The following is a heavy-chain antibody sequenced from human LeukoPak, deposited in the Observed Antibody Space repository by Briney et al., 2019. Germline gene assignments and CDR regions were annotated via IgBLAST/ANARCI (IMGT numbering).Heavy chain of an antibody. V-gene: IGHV1-2*02. D-gene: IGHD1-26*01. CDR1: GYTFTGYY. J-gene: IGHJ5*02. Sequence: ASVKVSCKASGYTFTGYYMHWVRQAPGQGLEWMGWINPNSGGTNYAQKFQGRVTMTRDTSISTAYVELSRLRSDDTAVYYCARDYGSWELLTFWFDPWGQGTLVTVSS. CDR3: ARDYGSWELLTFWFDP. CDR2: INPNSGGT.